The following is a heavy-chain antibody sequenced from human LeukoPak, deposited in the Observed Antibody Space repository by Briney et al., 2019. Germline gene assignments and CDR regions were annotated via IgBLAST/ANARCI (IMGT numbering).Heavy chain of an antibody. CDR1: GFTFRNCG. Sequence: PGRSLRLSCAASGFTFRNCGMHWVRQVPGKGLEWVAVIWYDGSYKYYADSVKGRFTISRDNSKNTLYLQMNSLRAEDTAVYYCAKSLSVLWFGELFDWGQGTLVTVSS. D-gene: IGHD3-10*01. V-gene: IGHV3-33*06. CDR2: IWYDGSYK. J-gene: IGHJ4*02. CDR3: AKSLSVLWFGELFD.